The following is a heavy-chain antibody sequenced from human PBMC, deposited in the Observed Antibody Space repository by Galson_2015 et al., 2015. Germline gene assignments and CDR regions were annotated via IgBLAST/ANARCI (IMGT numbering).Heavy chain of an antibody. J-gene: IGHJ6*03. CDR3: ARIADSYDRYYYYYMDV. CDR1: GGTFSSYA. Sequence: SVKVSCKASGGTFSSYAISWVRQAPGQGLEWMGGIIPIFGTANYAQKFQGRVTITADESTSTAYMELSSLRSEDTAVYYCARIADSYDRYYYYYMDVWGKGTTVTVSS. CDR2: IIPIFGTA. V-gene: IGHV1-69*13. D-gene: IGHD2-15*01.